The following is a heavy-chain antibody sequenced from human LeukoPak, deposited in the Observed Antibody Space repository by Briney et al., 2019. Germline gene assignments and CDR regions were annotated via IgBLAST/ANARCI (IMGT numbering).Heavy chain of an antibody. CDR2: IKQDGSEK. V-gene: IGHV3-7*01. J-gene: IGHJ4*02. Sequence: GGSLRLSCAASGFTFSSYWMSWVRQAPGKGLEWVANIKQDGSEKYYGDSVKGRFTISRDNAKNSLYLQMNSLRAEDTAVYYCARDWKRYYYGSGSYLHDYWGQGTLVTVSS. D-gene: IGHD3-10*01. CDR3: ARDWKRYYYGSGSYLHDY. CDR1: GFTFSSYW.